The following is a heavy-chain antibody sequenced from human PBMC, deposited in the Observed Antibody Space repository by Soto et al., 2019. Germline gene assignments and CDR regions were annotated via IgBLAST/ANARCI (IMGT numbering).Heavy chain of an antibody. V-gene: IGHV3-48*01. Sequence: GGSLRLSCAASGFTFSNCGMNWVRQTPGKGLEWVSYISDSGATKHYADSVKGRFTISRDNGKDSLYLQMNSLRAEDTAVYYCARDPELRFLEWPTSYGMDVWGQGTTVTVSS. CDR1: GFTFSNCG. J-gene: IGHJ6*02. CDR3: ARDPELRFLEWPTSYGMDV. D-gene: IGHD3-3*01. CDR2: ISDSGATK.